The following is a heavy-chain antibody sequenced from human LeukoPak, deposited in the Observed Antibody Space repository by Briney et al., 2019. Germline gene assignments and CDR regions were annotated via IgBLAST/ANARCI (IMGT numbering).Heavy chain of an antibody. CDR1: GGTFSSPP. CDR3: ARAGAIFGVPGAFDL. CDR2: IIPVYGAA. D-gene: IGHD3-3*02. V-gene: IGHV1-69*13. J-gene: IGHJ3*01. Sequence: GSSVKVSCKASGGTFSSPPMYWVRQARGQGLEWMGGIIPVYGAATYSQKFQGRVTITADESTTTAYMELRSLRSGDTGIYYCARAGAIFGVPGAFDLWGQGTFVSVSS.